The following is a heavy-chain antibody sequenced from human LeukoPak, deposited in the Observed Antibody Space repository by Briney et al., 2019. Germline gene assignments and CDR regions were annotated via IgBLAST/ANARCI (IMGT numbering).Heavy chain of an antibody. CDR3: ARDLAKWYDY. CDR1: GFTFSSYA. Sequence: GGSLRLSCAASGFTFSSYAMSWVRQAPGKGLEWVSGISGSGTSAYYADSVKGRFTISRDNSKNTLYLQMNSLRAEDTAVYYCARDLAKWYDYWGQGTLVTVSS. CDR2: ISGSGTSA. D-gene: IGHD2-15*01. V-gene: IGHV3-23*01. J-gene: IGHJ4*02.